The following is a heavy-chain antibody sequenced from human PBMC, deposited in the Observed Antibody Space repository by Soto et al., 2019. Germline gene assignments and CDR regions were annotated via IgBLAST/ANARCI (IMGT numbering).Heavy chain of an antibody. CDR3: ATSRYCTNGVCPFDY. CDR1: GYTFTSYD. J-gene: IGHJ4*02. V-gene: IGHV1-8*01. CDR2: MNSNNGNP. D-gene: IGHD2-8*01. Sequence: GASVKVSCKTSGYTFTSYDINWVRQATGQGLEWMGWMNSNNGNPGYAQKFQGRVTVTRDTSIRTVYMELSSLRSDDTAVYYCATSRYCTNGVCPFDYWGQGTLVTV.